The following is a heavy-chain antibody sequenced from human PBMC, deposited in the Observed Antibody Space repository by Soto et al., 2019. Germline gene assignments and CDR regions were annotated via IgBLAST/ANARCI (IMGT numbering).Heavy chain of an antibody. V-gene: IGHV5-10-1*01. CDR2: IDPSDSFT. J-gene: IGHJ4*02. Sequence: GESLKISCKASGYSFPDYWISWVRQMPGKGLEWMGRIDPSDSFTHYSPSFQGHVTISADKSVTTAYLQWSGLRASDTAMYYCATHPRGSGISDFDFWGPGTLVTVS. D-gene: IGHD3-10*01. CDR1: GYSFPDYW. CDR3: ATHPRGSGISDFDF.